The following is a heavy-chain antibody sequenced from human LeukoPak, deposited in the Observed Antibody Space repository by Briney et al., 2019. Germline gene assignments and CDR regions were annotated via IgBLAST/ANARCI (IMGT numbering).Heavy chain of an antibody. CDR3: ARDSVMGAK. V-gene: IGHV1-2*06. Sequence: GASVKVSCKXSGYTLTGYYMHWVRQAPGQGLEWMGRINPNTGGTNYSQKFQGRVTMTRDTSISTAYLDLTSLRSDDTAVYYCARDSVMGAKWGQGTLVTVSS. CDR2: INPNTGGT. J-gene: IGHJ4*02. D-gene: IGHD1-26*01. CDR1: GYTLTGYY.